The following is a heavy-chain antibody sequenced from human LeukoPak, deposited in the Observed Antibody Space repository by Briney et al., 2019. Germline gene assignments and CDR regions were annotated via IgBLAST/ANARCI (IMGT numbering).Heavy chain of an antibody. CDR3: AKRPRDSSGYYLGAFDG. D-gene: IGHD3-22*01. Sequence: GGSLRLSCAASGFTFSSFAMTWVRQAPGKGLEWVSAVGASGVDTYYTDSVKGRFTISRDNSKNTLYLHMSSLRAEDTAVYFCAKRPRDSSGYYLGAFDGWGQGTTVTVSS. V-gene: IGHV3-23*01. CDR1: GFTFSSFA. CDR2: VGASGVDT. J-gene: IGHJ3*01.